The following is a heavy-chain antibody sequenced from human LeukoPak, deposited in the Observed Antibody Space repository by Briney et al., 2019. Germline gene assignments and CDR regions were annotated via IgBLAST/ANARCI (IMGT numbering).Heavy chain of an antibody. D-gene: IGHD2-2*01. V-gene: IGHV4-31*03. Sequence: SETLSLTCTVSGGSISSGGYYWSWIRHHPGKGLEWIGYIYYSGSTYYNPSLKSRVTISVDTTKNQFSLKLSSVTAADTAVYYCARVPLYCSSTSCRYFDYWGQGTLVTVSS. CDR1: GGSISSGGYY. J-gene: IGHJ4*02. CDR3: ARVPLYCSSTSCRYFDY. CDR2: IYYSGST.